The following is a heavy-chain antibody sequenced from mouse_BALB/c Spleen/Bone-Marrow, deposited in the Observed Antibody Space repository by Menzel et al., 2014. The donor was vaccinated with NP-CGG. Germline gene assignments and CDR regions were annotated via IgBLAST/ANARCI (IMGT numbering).Heavy chain of an antibody. V-gene: IGHV1-7*01. CDR3: ARYWDAY. D-gene: IGHD4-1*01. Sequence: VQLVESRAELAKPRASVKMSCKASGYTFTNYWMHWVKQRPGQGLEWIGYIDPNTYYTRYNQKFKDKATLTADKSSSTAYLQLSSLTSEDSAVYYCARYWDAYWGQGTLVTVSA. CDR2: IDPNTYYT. CDR1: GYTFTNYW. J-gene: IGHJ3*01.